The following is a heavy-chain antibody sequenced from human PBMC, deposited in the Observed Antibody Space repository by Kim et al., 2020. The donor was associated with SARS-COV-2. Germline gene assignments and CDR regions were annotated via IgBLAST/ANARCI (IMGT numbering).Heavy chain of an antibody. V-gene: IGHV3-23*01. J-gene: IGHJ4*02. D-gene: IGHD2-15*01. Sequence: NGRFTVTRDNSKNTLYLQMKSLRAEDTAVYYCATLLDNWSGGSCYSSFDYWGQGTLVTVSS. CDR3: ATLLDNWSGGSCYSSFDY.